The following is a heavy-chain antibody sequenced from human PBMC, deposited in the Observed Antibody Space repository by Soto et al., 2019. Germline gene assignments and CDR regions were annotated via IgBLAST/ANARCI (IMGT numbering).Heavy chain of an antibody. CDR1: GGSFSGYY. J-gene: IGHJ6*02. CDR2: INHSGST. Sequence: QVQLQQWGAGLLKPSETLSLTCAVYGGSFSGYYWSWIRQPPGKGLEWIGEINHSGSTNYNPSLKVLVTIPVDTSKNQFSLKLSSVTAADTAVYYCARLRAAGRYCSGGSCYGGNYYYGMDVWGQGTTVTVSS. D-gene: IGHD2-15*01. V-gene: IGHV4-34*01. CDR3: ARLRAAGRYCSGGSCYGGNYYYGMDV.